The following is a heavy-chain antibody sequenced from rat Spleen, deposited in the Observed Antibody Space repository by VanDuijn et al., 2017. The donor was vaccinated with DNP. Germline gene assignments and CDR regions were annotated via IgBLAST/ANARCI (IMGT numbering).Heavy chain of an antibody. Sequence: EVKLVESGGGLVQPGSSLKLSCAASGFNFNDYWMGWVRQAPGKGLEWIGQINKDSSTINYNPSLKEKITISRDNVQNTLYLQMSELGSEDTATYYCVREDKGVNAWGQGTSVTVSS. V-gene: IGHV4-2*01. CDR3: VREDKGVNA. J-gene: IGHJ4*01. CDR1: GFNFNDYW. D-gene: IGHD1-1*01. CDR2: INKDSSTI.